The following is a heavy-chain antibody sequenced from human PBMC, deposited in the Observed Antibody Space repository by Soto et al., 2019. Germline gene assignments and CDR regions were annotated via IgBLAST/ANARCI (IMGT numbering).Heavy chain of an antibody. D-gene: IGHD3-22*01. CDR3: AKEGAGYYDSSPYDY. Sequence: GGSLRLSCAASGFTFSGYAKSWVRQAPGKGLEWVSAISGSGESTHYADSVKGRSTISRDNSKNTLYLQMNGLRAEDTAVYYCAKEGAGYYDSSPYDYWGQGTLVTVS. CDR1: GFTFSGYA. J-gene: IGHJ4*02. V-gene: IGHV3-23*01. CDR2: ISGSGEST.